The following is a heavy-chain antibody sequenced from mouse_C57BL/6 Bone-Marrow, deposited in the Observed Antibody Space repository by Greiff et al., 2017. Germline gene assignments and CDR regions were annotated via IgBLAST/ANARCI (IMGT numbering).Heavy chain of an antibody. D-gene: IGHD1-1*01. J-gene: IGHJ3*01. V-gene: IGHV1-69*01. CDR3: ARGDYYGPWFAY. CDR2: IDPSDSYT. Sequence: VQLQQPGAELVMPGASVKLSCKASGYTFTSYWMHWVKQRRGQGLEWIGEIDPSDSYTNYNQKFKGKSTLTVDKSSSTAYMQLSSLTSEDSAVYYCARGDYYGPWFAYWGQGTLVTVSA. CDR1: GYTFTSYW.